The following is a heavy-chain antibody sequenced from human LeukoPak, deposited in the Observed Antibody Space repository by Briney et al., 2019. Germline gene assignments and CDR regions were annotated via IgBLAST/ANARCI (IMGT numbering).Heavy chain of an antibody. V-gene: IGHV3-48*03. CDR1: GFTFSSYE. CDR3: AREKRKWELLNPGGYYYYMDV. Sequence: GGSLRLSCAASGFTFSSYEMNWVRQAPGKGLEWVSYISSSGSTIYYADSVKGRFTISRDNAKNSLYLQMNSLRAEDTAVYYCAREKRKWELLNPGGYYYYMDVWGKGTTVTISS. D-gene: IGHD1-26*01. CDR2: ISSSGSTI. J-gene: IGHJ6*03.